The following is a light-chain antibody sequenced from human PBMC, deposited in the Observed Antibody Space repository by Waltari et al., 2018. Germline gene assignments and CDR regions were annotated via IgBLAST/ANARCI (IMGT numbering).Light chain of an antibody. CDR3: QQYDNLPMYT. CDR2: DAS. Sequence: DIQMTQSPSSLSASVGDRVTITCQASQDISNYFNWYQQKPGKAPKLLIYDASNLETGVPSRVSGSGSGTDFTFTISSLQPEDIATYYCQQYDNLPMYTFGQGTKLEIK. J-gene: IGKJ2*01. V-gene: IGKV1-33*01. CDR1: QDISNY.